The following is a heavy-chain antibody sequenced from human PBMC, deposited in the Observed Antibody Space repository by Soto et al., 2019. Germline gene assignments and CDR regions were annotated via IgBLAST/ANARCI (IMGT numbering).Heavy chain of an antibody. CDR3: AKGGYNWNSYLHY. Sequence: GGSLRLSCAASGFTFSNYAMSWVRQAPGKGLEWVSDIGNSSTSTYYADSVKGRFTISRDNAKNSLYLQMNSLRTEDTALYYCAKGGYNWNSYLHYWGQGTLVTVSS. J-gene: IGHJ4*02. CDR2: IGNSSTST. CDR1: GFTFSNYA. V-gene: IGHV3-23*01. D-gene: IGHD1-7*01.